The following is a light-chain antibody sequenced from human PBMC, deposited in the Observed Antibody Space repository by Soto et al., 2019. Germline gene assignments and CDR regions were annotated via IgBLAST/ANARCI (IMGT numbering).Light chain of an antibody. CDR2: AAS. CDR3: QKYNSAPWT. V-gene: IGKV1-27*01. J-gene: IGKJ1*01. CDR1: QGISNF. Sequence: DIQMTQSPSSLSASVGDRVTITCRASQGISNFLAWHQQKPGKVPRLLIYAASTLQSGVPSRFSGSGSGTDFTLTITSLQPEDDATYYCQKYNSAPWTFGQGTRVEIK.